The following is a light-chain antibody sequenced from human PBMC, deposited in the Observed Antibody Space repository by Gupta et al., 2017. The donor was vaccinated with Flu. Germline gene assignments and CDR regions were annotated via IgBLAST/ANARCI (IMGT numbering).Light chain of an antibody. CDR2: DSS. Sequence: QRVIISCAGSSSRLGSRDVTWYQQHPGTAPKLLIYDSSHRPSGVPNRFSGSKSGTTASLAISGLQAEEEADYYCAAWEETRKGVFGGGTKLTVL. CDR1: SSRLGSRD. V-gene: IGLV1-44*01. J-gene: IGLJ3*02. CDR3: AAWEETRKGV.